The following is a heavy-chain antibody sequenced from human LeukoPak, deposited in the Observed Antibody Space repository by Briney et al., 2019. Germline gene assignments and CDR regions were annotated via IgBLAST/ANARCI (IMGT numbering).Heavy chain of an antibody. D-gene: IGHD1-14*01. V-gene: IGHV4-4*07. CDR3: AKDKMDIGSDAFDI. CDR1: GGSISSYS. Sequence: SETLSLTCTVSGGSISSYSWSWIRQPAGKGLEWTGRIYTSGTTNDNPSLKSRVTISVDKSKNQLSLKLGSVTAADTAVYYCAKDKMDIGSDAFDIWGQGTMLTVSS. CDR2: IYTSGTT. J-gene: IGHJ3*02.